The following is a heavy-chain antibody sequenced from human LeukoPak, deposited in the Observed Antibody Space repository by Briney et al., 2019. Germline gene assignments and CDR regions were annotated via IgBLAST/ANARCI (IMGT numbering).Heavy chain of an antibody. J-gene: IGHJ4*02. Sequence: PGGSLRLSCAASGFIFSSYGMHWVRQAAGKGLEWVTFIRHDGRNRYYADSVKGRFTISRDNSKNTLYLQMNSLRAEDTAVYYCAKAYGGHDYWGQGTLVTVSS. CDR1: GFIFSSYG. CDR2: IRHDGRNR. D-gene: IGHD4/OR15-4a*01. CDR3: AKAYGGHDY. V-gene: IGHV3-30*02.